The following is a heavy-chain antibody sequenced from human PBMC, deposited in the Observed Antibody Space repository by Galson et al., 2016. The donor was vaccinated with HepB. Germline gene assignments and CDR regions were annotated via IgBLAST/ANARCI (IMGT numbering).Heavy chain of an antibody. D-gene: IGHD5-18*01. CDR2: IRSYTDGGTA. V-gene: IGHV3-15*01. J-gene: IGHJ4*02. CDR3: TTSYTRGYTSGPRAY. CDR1: GFTFSGAW. Sequence: SLRLSCAASGFTFSGAWMNWVRQAPGKGLEWVGRIRSYTDGGTAEYAAPMKGRFTFSRDESNNRLYLQMNSLKTEDTAVYYCTTSYTRGYTSGPRAYWGQGTLVAVSS.